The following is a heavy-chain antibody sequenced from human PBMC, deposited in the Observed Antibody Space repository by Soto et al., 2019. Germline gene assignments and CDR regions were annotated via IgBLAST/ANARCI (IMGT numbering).Heavy chain of an antibody. CDR2: IYQSGST. J-gene: IGHJ5*02. CDR1: GGSISSGGYS. Sequence: SETLSLTCAVSGGSISSGGYSWSWIRQPPGKGLEWIGYIYQSGSTYYNPSLKSRVTMSVDTSKNQFSLKLSSVTAADTAVYYCARAAGSIFDTYSFDPWGQGTLVTFSS. CDR3: ARAAGSIFDTYSFDP. V-gene: IGHV4-30-2*01. D-gene: IGHD3-10*01.